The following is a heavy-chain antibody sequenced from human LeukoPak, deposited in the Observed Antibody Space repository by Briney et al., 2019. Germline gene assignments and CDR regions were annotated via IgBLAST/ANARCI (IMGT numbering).Heavy chain of an antibody. CDR1: GYTLTAYN. CDR3: ARDGGDGDYVLGY. V-gene: IGHV1-2*02. D-gene: IGHD4-17*01. Sequence: GASVTVSCKASGYTLTAYNMHWVRQAPGQGLEWMGWINPNSGGTNYAQKFQGRVTMTRDTSISTAYMELSRLRSDDTAVYYCARDGGDGDYVLGYWGQGTLVTVSS. CDR2: INPNSGGT. J-gene: IGHJ4*02.